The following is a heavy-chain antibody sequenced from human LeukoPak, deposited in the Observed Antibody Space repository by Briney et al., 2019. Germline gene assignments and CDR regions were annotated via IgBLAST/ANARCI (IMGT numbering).Heavy chain of an antibody. CDR2: IISGTSYI. CDR3: ARAGNYYGRHTNWFDP. D-gene: IGHD3-10*01. J-gene: IGHJ5*02. V-gene: IGHV3-21*01. CDR1: GFSFSSYS. Sequence: GGSLRLSCAASGFSFSSYSMNWVRQAPGKGLEWVSSIISGTSYIYYADSVKGRFTISRDNAKNSLYLQMNSLRAEDTAVYYCARAGNYYGRHTNWFDPWGQGTLVTVSS.